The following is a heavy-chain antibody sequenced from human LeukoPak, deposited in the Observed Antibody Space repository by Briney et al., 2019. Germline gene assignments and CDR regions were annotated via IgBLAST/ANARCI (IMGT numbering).Heavy chain of an antibody. V-gene: IGHV3-74*01. CDR2: VNSDGSST. Sequence: GGSLRLSCAASGFTFSSYWMHWVRQAPGKGLVWVSRVNSDGSSTSYADSVKGRFTISRDNAKNTLYLQMNSLRAEDTAVYYCARDNYDILTGYRNWFDPWGQGTLVTVSS. CDR3: ARDNYDILTGYRNWFDP. D-gene: IGHD3-9*01. CDR1: GFTFSSYW. J-gene: IGHJ5*02.